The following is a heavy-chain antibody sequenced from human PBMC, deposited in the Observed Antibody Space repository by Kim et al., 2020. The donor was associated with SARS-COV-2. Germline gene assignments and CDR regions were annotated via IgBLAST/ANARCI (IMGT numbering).Heavy chain of an antibody. CDR3: ATDPPYYYDSSG. V-gene: IGHV1-24*01. Sequence: IYAQKFQGRVTMTEDTSTDTAYMELSSLRSEDTAVYYCATDPPYYYDSSGWGQGTLVTVSS. J-gene: IGHJ4*02. D-gene: IGHD3-22*01.